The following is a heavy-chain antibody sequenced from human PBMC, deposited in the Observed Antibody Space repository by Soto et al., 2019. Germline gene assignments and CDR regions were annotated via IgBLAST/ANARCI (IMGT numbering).Heavy chain of an antibody. V-gene: IGHV3-30-3*01. CDR1: GFTFSSHS. D-gene: IGHD3-10*01. J-gene: IGHJ4*02. CDR3: AREWSTSGDLDY. Sequence: QVKLVESGGGVVQPGRSLRLSCAASGFTFSSHSIQWVRQAPGKGLEWVAVISYDGSIKYYADSVKGRFTISRDNSKNTAYLQMNSLRAEDTAVFSCAREWSTSGDLDYWGQGTLVIVSS. CDR2: ISYDGSIK.